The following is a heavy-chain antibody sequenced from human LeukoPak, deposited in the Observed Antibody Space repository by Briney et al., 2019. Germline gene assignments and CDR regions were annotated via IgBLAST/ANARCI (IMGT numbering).Heavy chain of an antibody. J-gene: IGHJ4*02. D-gene: IGHD6-19*01. CDR3: ARGRTSGWPDN. CDR2: INTNTGNP. Sequence: GASVKVSCKASGYTFTSYGISWVRQAPGQGLEWMGWINTNTGNPTYAQGFTGRLVFSLDTSVSTAYLQISSLKAEDTAVYYCARGRTSGWPDNWGQGTLVTVSS. V-gene: IGHV7-4-1*02. CDR1: GYTFTSYG.